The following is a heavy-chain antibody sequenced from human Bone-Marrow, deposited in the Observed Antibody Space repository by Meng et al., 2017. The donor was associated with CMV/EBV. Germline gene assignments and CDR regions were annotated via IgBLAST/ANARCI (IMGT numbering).Heavy chain of an antibody. V-gene: IGHV3-23*01. Sequence: GESLKISCAASGFTFSSYAMSWVRQAPGKGLEWVSAISGSGGSTYYADSVKGRFTISRDNSKNTLYLQMNSLRAEDTAVYYCAREALYYDFWSGYYTGDGMDVWGEGTTVTVSS. J-gene: IGHJ6*04. D-gene: IGHD3-3*01. CDR1: GFTFSSYA. CDR3: AREALYYDFWSGYYTGDGMDV. CDR2: ISGSGGST.